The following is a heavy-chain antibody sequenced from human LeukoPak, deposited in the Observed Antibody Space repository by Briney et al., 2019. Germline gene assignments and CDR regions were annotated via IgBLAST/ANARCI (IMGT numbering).Heavy chain of an antibody. CDR2: IYYSGST. J-gene: IGHJ5*02. V-gene: IGHV4-30-4*01. CDR3: ARYYHGSAIDP. D-gene: IGHD3-10*01. CDR1: GDSISSGDYY. Sequence: SETLSLTCTVSGDSISSGDYYWSWIRQPPGKGLEWIGYIYYSGSTYYNPSLKSRVTISLDTSKNKFSLKLSSVTAADTAMYYCARYYHGSAIDPWGQGTLVTVSS.